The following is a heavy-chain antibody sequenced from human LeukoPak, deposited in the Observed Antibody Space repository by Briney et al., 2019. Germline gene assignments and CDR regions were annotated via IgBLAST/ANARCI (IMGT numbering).Heavy chain of an antibody. J-gene: IGHJ5*02. CDR1: GGSLSSSSYY. Sequence: SETLSLTCTVSGGSLSSSSYYWGWIRQPPGKGLEWIGSIYYSGSTYYNPSLKSRVTISVDTSKNQFSLKLSSVTATDTAVYYCARLEYSNNWFDPWGQGTLVTVSS. D-gene: IGHD6-6*01. CDR3: ARLEYSNNWFDP. CDR2: IYYSGST. V-gene: IGHV4-39*01.